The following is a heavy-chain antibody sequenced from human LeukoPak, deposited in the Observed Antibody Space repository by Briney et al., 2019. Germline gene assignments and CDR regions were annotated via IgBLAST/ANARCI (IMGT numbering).Heavy chain of an antibody. D-gene: IGHD1-26*01. CDR2: IYSGGTT. CDR3: ASGTPGLSGSYGAFDN. Sequence: GGSLRLSCTASEFTVSSNYMSWLRQAPGKGLEWVSVIYSGGTTYDADSVKGRFTISRDTSENTLYLQMTSLRAEDTAVYHCASGTPGLSGSYGAFDNWGQGTLVAVSS. J-gene: IGHJ4*02. CDR1: EFTVSSNY. V-gene: IGHV3-66*02.